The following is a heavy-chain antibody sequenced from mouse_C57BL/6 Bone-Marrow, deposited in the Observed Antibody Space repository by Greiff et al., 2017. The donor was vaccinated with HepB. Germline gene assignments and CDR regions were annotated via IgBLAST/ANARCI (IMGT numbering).Heavy chain of an antibody. J-gene: IGHJ2*01. CDR2: IHPNSGST. D-gene: IGHD3-1*01. V-gene: IGHV1-64*01. CDR3: ARWAPYYCDY. Sequence: QVQLQQPGAELVKPGASVKLSCKASGYTFTSFWMHWVKQRPGQGLEWIGMIHPNSGSTNYNEKFKSKATLTVDKSSSTAYMQLSSLTSEDSAVYYCARWAPYYCDYWGQGTTLTVSS. CDR1: GYTFTSFW.